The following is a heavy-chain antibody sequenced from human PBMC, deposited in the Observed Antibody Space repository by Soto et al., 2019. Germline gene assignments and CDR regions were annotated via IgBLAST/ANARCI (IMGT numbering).Heavy chain of an antibody. J-gene: IGHJ5*02. D-gene: IGHD4-17*01. CDR1: GGSISSGDYY. CDR3: ARETTVTTDWFDP. CDR2: IYYSGST. Sequence: SETLSLTCTVSGGSISSGDYYWSWIRQPPGKGLEWIGYIYYSGSTYYNPSLKSRVTISVDTSKNQFSLKLSSVTAADTAVYYCARETTVTTDWFDPWGQGTLVTVS. V-gene: IGHV4-30-4*01.